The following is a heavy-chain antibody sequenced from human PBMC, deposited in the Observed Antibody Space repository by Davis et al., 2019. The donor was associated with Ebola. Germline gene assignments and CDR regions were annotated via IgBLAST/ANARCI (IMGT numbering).Heavy chain of an antibody. V-gene: IGHV4-34*01. CDR2: INHSGST. D-gene: IGHD3-10*01. CDR3: AIRRGHFDL. Sequence: PGGSLRLSCAVYGGSFSGYYWSWIRQPPGKGLEWIGEINHSGSTNYNPSLKSRVTISVDTSKNQFSLKLSSVTAADTAVYYCAIRRGHFDLWGRGTLVTVSS. J-gene: IGHJ2*01. CDR1: GGSFSGYY.